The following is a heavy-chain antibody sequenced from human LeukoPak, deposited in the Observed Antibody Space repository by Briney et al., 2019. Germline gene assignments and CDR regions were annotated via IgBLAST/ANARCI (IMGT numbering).Heavy chain of an antibody. Sequence: GGSLRLSCAASGFTFSSYAMSWFRQAPGRGLEWVSAIDGSGGSTYYADSVKGRFTISRDNSKNTLYLQMNNLRPEDTAIYYCAKDRRLPWDYFDSWGQGTLVTVSS. CDR1: GFTFSSYA. V-gene: IGHV3-23*01. J-gene: IGHJ4*02. D-gene: IGHD5-12*01. CDR3: AKDRRLPWDYFDS. CDR2: IDGSGGST.